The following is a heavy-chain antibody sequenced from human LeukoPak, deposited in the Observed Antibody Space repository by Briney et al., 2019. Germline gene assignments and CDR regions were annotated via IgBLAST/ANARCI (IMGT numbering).Heavy chain of an antibody. CDR1: GGSFSGYY. CDR2: IYQSGST. V-gene: IGHV4-34*01. Sequence: PSETLSLTCAVYGGSFSGYYWSWIRQPPGKGLEWIGSIYQSGSTYHNPSLKSRVTISVDTSKNQFSLRLYSMTAADTAVYFCARDFRVCSGGSCYSGPFDYWGQGTLVTVSS. J-gene: IGHJ4*02. CDR3: ARDFRVCSGGSCYSGPFDY. D-gene: IGHD2-15*01.